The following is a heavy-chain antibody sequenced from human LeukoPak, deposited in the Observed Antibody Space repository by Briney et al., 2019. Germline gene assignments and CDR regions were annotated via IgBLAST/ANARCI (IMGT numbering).Heavy chain of an antibody. CDR3: ARVHTVVTPFDS. Sequence: GGSLRLSCAASGFTFSSYSMNWVRQAPGKGLEWVSYISGPSSTIYYADSVKGRFTISRDNAKSSLYLQMNSLRAEDTAVYYCARVHTVVTPFDSWGQGTLVTVSS. CDR2: ISGPSSTI. V-gene: IGHV3-48*01. CDR1: GFTFSSYS. D-gene: IGHD4-23*01. J-gene: IGHJ4*02.